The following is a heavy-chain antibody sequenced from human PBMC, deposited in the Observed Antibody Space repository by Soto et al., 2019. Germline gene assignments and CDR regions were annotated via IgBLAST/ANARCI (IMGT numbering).Heavy chain of an antibody. CDR1: GFTFSSYS. J-gene: IGHJ4*02. CDR2: ISSSSSYI. CDR3: AKRSGGFSEFDY. D-gene: IGHD5-12*01. Sequence: GGSLRLSCAASGFTFSSYSMNWVRQAPGKGLEWVSSISSSSSYIYYADSVKGRFTISRDNAKNSLYLQMNSLRAEDTAVYYCAKRSGGFSEFDYWGQGTLVTVSS. V-gene: IGHV3-21*04.